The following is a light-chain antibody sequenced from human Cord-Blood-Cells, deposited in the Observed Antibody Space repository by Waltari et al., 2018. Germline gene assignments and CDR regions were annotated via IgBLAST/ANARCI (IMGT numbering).Light chain of an antibody. J-gene: IGKJ2*01. Sequence: DIQMTQSPSSLSASVGDRVTITCRASQGISSYLNWYQQKPGKAPKLLFSAASSLQSGVQSRFSGSGSGTDFTLTISSLQPEDFATYYCQQSYSTPKYTFGQGTKLEIK. CDR2: AAS. V-gene: IGKV1-39*01. CDR3: QQSYSTPKYT. CDR1: QGISSY.